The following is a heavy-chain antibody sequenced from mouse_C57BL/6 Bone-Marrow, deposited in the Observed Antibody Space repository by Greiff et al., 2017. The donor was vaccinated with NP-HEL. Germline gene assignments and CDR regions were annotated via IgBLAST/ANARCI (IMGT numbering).Heavy chain of an antibody. CDR2: ISSGSSTI. CDR1: GFTFSDYG. J-gene: IGHJ4*01. Sequence: EVKVVESGGGLVKPGGSLKLSCAASGFTFSDYGMHWVRQAPEKGLEWVAYISSGSSTIYYADTVKGRFTISRDNAKNTLFLQMTSLRSEDTAMYYCARTLGPYYYAMDYWGQGTSVTVSS. V-gene: IGHV5-17*01. CDR3: ARTLGPYYYAMDY. D-gene: IGHD4-1*01.